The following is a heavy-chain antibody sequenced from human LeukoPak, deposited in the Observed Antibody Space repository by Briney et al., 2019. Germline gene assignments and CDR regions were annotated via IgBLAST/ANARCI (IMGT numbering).Heavy chain of an antibody. V-gene: IGHV4-61*02. Sequence: SETLSLTCTVSGGSISSGSYYWSCIRQPAGKGLECIGRIYTSGSTNYNPSLKSRVTISVDTSKNQFSLKLSSVTAADTAVYYCARVPASALTGYYYYYMDVWGKGTTVTVSS. CDR1: GGSISSGSYY. J-gene: IGHJ6*03. CDR3: ARVPASALTGYYYYYMDV. CDR2: IYTSGST. D-gene: IGHD2-2*01.